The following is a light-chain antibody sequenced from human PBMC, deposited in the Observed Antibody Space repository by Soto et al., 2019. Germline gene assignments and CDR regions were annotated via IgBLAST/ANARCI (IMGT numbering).Light chain of an antibody. V-gene: IGLV2-14*03. J-gene: IGLJ1*01. CDR3: SSYAGSDTFV. CDR1: SGDVGAYNF. Sequence: QSALTQPASVSGSPGQSITISCTGTSGDVGAYNFVSWYQQHPGKAPKLIVYHVSDRPSGFSSRFSGSKSGNSASLTISGLHAEDEADYYCSSYAGSDTFVFGPGTKLTVL. CDR2: HVS.